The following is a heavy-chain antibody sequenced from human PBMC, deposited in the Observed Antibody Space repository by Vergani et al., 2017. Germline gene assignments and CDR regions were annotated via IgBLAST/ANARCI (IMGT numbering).Heavy chain of an antibody. D-gene: IGHD2-2*01. CDR1: GFDFSSFS. V-gene: IGHV3-21*02. Sequence: EVQLVESGGGLVTPGGSLRLSCAASGFDFSSFSMNWVRQAPGKGLEWVSSISSTGVDIYYADSFKGRFTISGDNAKKSVYLHMTSLRAEDTAVYYCARDVGSACISTNCYAWFWGQGTLVTVSS. J-gene: IGHJ4*02. CDR2: ISSTGVDI. CDR3: ARDVGSACISTNCYAWF.